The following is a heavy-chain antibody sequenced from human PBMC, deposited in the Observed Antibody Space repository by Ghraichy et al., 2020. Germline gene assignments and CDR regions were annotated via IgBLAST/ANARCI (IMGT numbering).Heavy chain of an antibody. V-gene: IGHV4-59*01. CDR3: ARGGDTGNHAFDY. Sequence: SQTLSLTCAVSGGSISGSYWSWIRQPPGKGLEWIGYIYYSGSTNYNPSLKSRVTISVDTSKKLFSLNLRSVTAADTAVYYCARGGDTGNHAFDYWGQGTLVTVSS. CDR1: GGSISGSY. CDR2: IYYSGST. D-gene: IGHD1-14*01. J-gene: IGHJ4*02.